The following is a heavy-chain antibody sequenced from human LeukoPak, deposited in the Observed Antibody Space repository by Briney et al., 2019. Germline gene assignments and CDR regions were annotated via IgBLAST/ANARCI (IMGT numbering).Heavy chain of an antibody. J-gene: IGHJ4*01. CDR1: GFTFSSYS. D-gene: IGHD6-13*01. Sequence: GGSLRLSCAASGFTFSSYSMNWVRQAPGKGLEWVSSISSSSSYIYYTDSVKGRFTISRDNAKNSLYLQMNSLRAEDTAVYYCARDLRIAAAGKDYFDYWGQGTLVTVSS. CDR3: ARDLRIAAAGKDYFDY. V-gene: IGHV3-21*01. CDR2: ISSSSSYI.